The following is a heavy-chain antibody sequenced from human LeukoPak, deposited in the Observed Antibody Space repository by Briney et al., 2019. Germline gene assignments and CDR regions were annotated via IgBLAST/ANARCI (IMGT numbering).Heavy chain of an antibody. CDR3: AKDSSYYYDSSGYYGY. V-gene: IGHV3-23*01. CDR2: ISGSGGST. CDR1: GFTFSSYS. D-gene: IGHD3-22*01. Sequence: HSGGSLRLSCAASGFTFSSYSMNWVRQAPGKGLEWVSAISGSGGSTYYADSVKGRFTISRDNSKNTLYLQMNSLRAEDTAVYYCAKDSSYYYDSSGYYGYWGQGTLVTVSS. J-gene: IGHJ4*02.